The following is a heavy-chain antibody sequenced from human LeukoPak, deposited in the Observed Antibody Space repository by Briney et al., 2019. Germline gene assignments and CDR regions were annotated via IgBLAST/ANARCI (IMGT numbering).Heavy chain of an antibody. Sequence: SVKVSCKASGGTFSSYAISWVRQAPGQGLEWMGRIIPILGIANYAQKFQGRVTITADKSTSTAYMELRGLRSDDTAVYYCARVYYDYVWGSQNWFDPWGQGTLVTVSS. J-gene: IGHJ5*02. CDR1: GGTFSSYA. CDR2: IIPILGIA. CDR3: ARVYYDYVWGSQNWFDP. D-gene: IGHD3-16*01. V-gene: IGHV1-69*04.